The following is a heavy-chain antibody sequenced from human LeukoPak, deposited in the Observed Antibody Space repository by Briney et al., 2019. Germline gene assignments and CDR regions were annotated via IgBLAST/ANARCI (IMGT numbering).Heavy chain of an antibody. D-gene: IGHD3-22*01. V-gene: IGHV3-53*01. CDR2: IYSGGST. CDR1: GFTVSSNY. Sequence: GGSLRLSCAASGFTVSSNYMSWVRQAPGKGLEWVSVIYSGGSTYYADSGKGRFTISRDNSKNTLYLQMNSLRAEDTAVYYCARDIAYDSSGYYSPHFDYWGQGTLVTVSS. J-gene: IGHJ4*02. CDR3: ARDIAYDSSGYYSPHFDY.